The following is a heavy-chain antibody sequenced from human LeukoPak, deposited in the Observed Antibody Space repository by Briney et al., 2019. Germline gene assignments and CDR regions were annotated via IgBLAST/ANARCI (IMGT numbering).Heavy chain of an antibody. Sequence: SVKVSCKASGGTFSSYTISWVRQAPGQGLEWMGRIIPIFGTANYAQKFQGRVTITTDESTSTAYMELSSLRSEDTAVYYCARDQIAVAGNFDYWGQGTLVTVSS. CDR3: ARDQIAVAGNFDY. CDR2: IIPIFGTA. CDR1: GGTFSSYT. D-gene: IGHD6-19*01. J-gene: IGHJ4*02. V-gene: IGHV1-69*05.